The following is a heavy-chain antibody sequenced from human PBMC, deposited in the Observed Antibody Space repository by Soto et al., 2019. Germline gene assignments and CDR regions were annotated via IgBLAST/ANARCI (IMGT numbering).Heavy chain of an antibody. CDR2: IYYSGST. Sequence: PSEPLYLTCAVSDDSISRSSFYWDWKRQPPEKEKEWIGDIYYSGSTNYNPSLRNRVTISVDTSKNQFSLKLSSVTAADTAVYYCARDDWNESSCYYYGMDVWGQGTTVTVSS. D-gene: IGHD1-1*01. CDR1: DDSISRSSFY. J-gene: IGHJ6*02. V-gene: IGHV4-39*07. CDR3: ARDDWNESSCYYYGMDV.